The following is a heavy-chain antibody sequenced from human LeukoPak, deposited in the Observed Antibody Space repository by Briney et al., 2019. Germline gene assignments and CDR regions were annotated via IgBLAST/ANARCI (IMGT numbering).Heavy chain of an antibody. CDR3: ARGPGNLREQKVYFDY. Sequence: QPGRSLRLSCAASGFTFSSYGMHWVRQAPGKGLEWVAVIWYDGGNKYYADSVKGRFTISRDNSKNTLYLQMNSLRAEDTAVYYCARGPGNLREQKVYFDYWGQGTLVTVSS. CDR1: GFTFSSYG. CDR2: IWYDGGNK. D-gene: IGHD1/OR15-1a*01. J-gene: IGHJ4*02. V-gene: IGHV3-33*01.